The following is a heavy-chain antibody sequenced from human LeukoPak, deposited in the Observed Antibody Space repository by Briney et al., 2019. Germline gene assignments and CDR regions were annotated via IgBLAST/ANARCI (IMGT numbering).Heavy chain of an antibody. V-gene: IGHV1-69-2*01. Sequence: ASVKVSRKVSGYTFTDYYMHWVQQAPGKGLEWMGLVDPEDGETIYAEKFQGRVTITADTSTDTAYMELSSLRSEDTAVYYCARSPPEGGGNQPFPDCWGQGTLVTVSS. CDR2: VDPEDGET. CDR3: ARSPPEGGGNQPFPDC. D-gene: IGHD4-23*01. J-gene: IGHJ4*02. CDR1: GYTFTDYY.